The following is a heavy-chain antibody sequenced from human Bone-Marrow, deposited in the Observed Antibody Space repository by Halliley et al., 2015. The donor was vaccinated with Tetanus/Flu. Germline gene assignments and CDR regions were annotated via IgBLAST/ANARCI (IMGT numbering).Heavy chain of an antibody. CDR3: ARDRGYSGTDDFDY. Sequence: MGWISNYNDQTKYVQKFQGRVTMSTDTSTRTAYMEVRSLRSDDTAMYYCARDRGYSGTDDFDYWGQGTLVTVSS. D-gene: IGHD1-26*01. J-gene: IGHJ4*02. V-gene: IGHV1-18*01. CDR2: ISNYNDQT.